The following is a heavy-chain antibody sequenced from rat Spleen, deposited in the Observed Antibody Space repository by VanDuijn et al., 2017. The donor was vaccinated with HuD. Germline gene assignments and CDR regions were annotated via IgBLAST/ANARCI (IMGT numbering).Heavy chain of an antibody. J-gene: IGHJ4*01. CDR3: ARPGITSYVMDA. V-gene: IGHV5-22*01. D-gene: IGHD1-4*01. Sequence: EVQLVESDGGLVQPGRSLKLSCAASGFTFSDYYMTWVRQAPKKGLEWVASISFEGSGIYYGDSVKGRFTISRDNAKSTLYLQMNSLRSEDTATYYCARPGITSYVMDAWGQGASVTVSS. CDR1: GFTFSDYY. CDR2: ISFEGSGI.